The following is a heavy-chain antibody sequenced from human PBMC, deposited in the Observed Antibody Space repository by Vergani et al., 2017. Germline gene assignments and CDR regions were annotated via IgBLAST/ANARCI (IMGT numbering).Heavy chain of an antibody. CDR2: IYYSGST. CDR1: GGSISSYY. V-gene: IGHV4-59*01. CDR3: AREGWDCSSTSCYQFDP. Sequence: QVQLQESGPGLVKPSETLSLTCTVSGGSISSYYWSWIRQPPGKGLEWIGSIYYSGSTNYNPSLKSRVTISVYTSKNQFSLKLSSVIAADTAVYYCAREGWDCSSTSCYQFDPWGQGTLVTVSA. J-gene: IGHJ5*02. D-gene: IGHD2-2*01.